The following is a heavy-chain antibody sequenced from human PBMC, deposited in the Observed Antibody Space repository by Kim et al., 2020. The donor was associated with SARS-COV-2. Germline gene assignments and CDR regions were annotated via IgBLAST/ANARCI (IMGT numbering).Heavy chain of an antibody. CDR1: GYTFTSYD. D-gene: IGHD3-22*01. Sequence: ASVKVSCKASGYTFTSYDINWVRQATGQGLEWMGWMNPNSGNTGYAQKFQGRVTMTRNTSISTAYMELSSLRSEDTAVYYCARAEKGKIVVVIALYYYYYMDVCGKGTTVTVSS. J-gene: IGHJ6*03. CDR2: MNPNSGNT. V-gene: IGHV1-8*01. CDR3: ARAEKGKIVVVIALYYYYYMDV.